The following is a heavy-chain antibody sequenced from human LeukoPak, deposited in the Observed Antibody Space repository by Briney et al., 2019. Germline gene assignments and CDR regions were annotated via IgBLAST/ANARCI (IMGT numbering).Heavy chain of an antibody. D-gene: IGHD1-26*01. J-gene: IGHJ3*02. CDR1: RFTFSTYS. Sequence: GGSLRLSCAASRFTFSTYSMNWVRQAPGKGLEWVSFISTSSSYIYYADSVKGRFTISRDNARNSVYLQMNSLRAEDTAVYYCARDPGSTQTLHDAFDIWGQGTMVTVSS. CDR3: ARDPGSTQTLHDAFDI. V-gene: IGHV3-21*01. CDR2: ISTSSSYI.